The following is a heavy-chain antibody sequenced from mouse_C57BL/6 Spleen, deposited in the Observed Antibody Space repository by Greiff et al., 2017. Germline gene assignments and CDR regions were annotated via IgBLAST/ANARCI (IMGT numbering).Heavy chain of an antibody. J-gene: IGHJ3*01. CDR3: TRGSLRRFAY. CDR2: IDPETGGT. CDR1: GYTFTDYE. D-gene: IGHD1-1*01. V-gene: IGHV1-15*01. Sequence: QVQLQQSGAALVRPGASVTLSCKASGYTFTDYEMHWVKQTPVHGLELIGAIDPETGGTAYNQKFKGKAILTADKSSSTAYMELRSLTSEDSAVYYCTRGSLRRFAYWGHVTLVTVSA.